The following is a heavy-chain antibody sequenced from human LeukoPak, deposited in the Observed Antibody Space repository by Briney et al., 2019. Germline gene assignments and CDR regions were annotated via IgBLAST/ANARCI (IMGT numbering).Heavy chain of an antibody. CDR1: GFTFSSYG. D-gene: IGHD3-3*01. CDR2: IRYDGDNK. J-gene: IGHJ4*02. V-gene: IGHV3-30*02. Sequence: TGGSLRLSCAASGFTFSSYGMRWVRQAPGKGLEWVAFIRYDGDNKYYADSVKGRFTISRDNSKNTLYLQMKSLRAEDTAVYYCAKDLRSLEWLHVYFDYWGQGTLVTVSS. CDR3: AKDLRSLEWLHVYFDY.